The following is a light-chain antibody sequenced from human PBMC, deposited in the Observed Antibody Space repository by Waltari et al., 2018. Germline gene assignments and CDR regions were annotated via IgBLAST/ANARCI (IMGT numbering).Light chain of an antibody. CDR2: ETS. CDR3: QQRANWPLT. Sequence: EIVLTQSPGTLSLSPGERATLSCRASQNVGRYLAGYQQKPGQAPSLLIHETSHRAAGIPARFSGSGSGTDFTLIISSLEPEDFAVYYCQQRANWPLTFGGGTKVEIK. CDR1: QNVGRY. J-gene: IGKJ4*01. V-gene: IGKV3-11*01.